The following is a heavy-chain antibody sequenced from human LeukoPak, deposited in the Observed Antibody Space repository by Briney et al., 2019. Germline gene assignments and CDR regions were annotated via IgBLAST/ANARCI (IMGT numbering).Heavy chain of an antibody. Sequence: GASVTVSCTASGYTFTSYGISWVRRAPGQGLECMGWISAYNGNTNYAQKLQGRVTMTTDTSTSTAYMELRSLRSDDTAVYYCARGSITIFGVVIRAPYRGDSFDPWGQGTLVTVSS. CDR3: ARGSITIFGVVIRAPYRGDSFDP. J-gene: IGHJ5*02. CDR1: GYTFTSYG. V-gene: IGHV1-18*01. D-gene: IGHD3-3*01. CDR2: ISAYNGNT.